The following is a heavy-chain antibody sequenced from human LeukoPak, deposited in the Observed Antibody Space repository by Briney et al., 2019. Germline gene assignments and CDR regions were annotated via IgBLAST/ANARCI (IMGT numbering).Heavy chain of an antibody. D-gene: IGHD6-19*01. Sequence: PGGSLRLSCAASGFTFSSYAMSWVRQAPGKGLEWVSTIRGSGGGTYYADSVKGRFTISRDNSKNTLYLQMNSLRDEDTALYYCAKAGIGVVSYFDYWGQGTLVTVSS. CDR2: IRGSGGGT. V-gene: IGHV3-23*01. CDR3: AKAGIGVVSYFDY. J-gene: IGHJ4*02. CDR1: GFTFSSYA.